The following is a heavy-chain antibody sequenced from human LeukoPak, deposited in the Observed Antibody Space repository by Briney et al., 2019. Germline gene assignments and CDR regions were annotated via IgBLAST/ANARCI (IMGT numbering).Heavy chain of an antibody. D-gene: IGHD3-10*01. CDR3: ARDTYYYGSGSPYFDY. CDR1: GGSISSYY. Sequence: SETLSLTCTVSGGSISSYYWSWLRQPAGKGLEWIGRIYTSGSTNNNPSLKSRVTMSVDTSKNQFSLKLTSVTAADTAVYYCARDTYYYGSGSPYFDYWGQGTLVTVSS. V-gene: IGHV4-4*07. J-gene: IGHJ4*02. CDR2: IYTSGST.